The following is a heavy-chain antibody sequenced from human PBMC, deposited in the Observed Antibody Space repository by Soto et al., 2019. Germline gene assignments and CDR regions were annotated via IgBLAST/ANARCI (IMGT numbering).Heavy chain of an antibody. J-gene: IGHJ4*02. D-gene: IGHD6-19*01. Sequence: GGSLRLSCAASGFTFSSYSMNWVRQAPGKGLEWVSSISSSSSYIYYADSVKGRFTISRDNAKNSLYLQMNSLRAEDTAVYYCARVPFLTEQWLVPSFFDYWGQGTLVTVSS. CDR3: ARVPFLTEQWLVPSFFDY. V-gene: IGHV3-21*01. CDR2: ISSSSSYI. CDR1: GFTFSSYS.